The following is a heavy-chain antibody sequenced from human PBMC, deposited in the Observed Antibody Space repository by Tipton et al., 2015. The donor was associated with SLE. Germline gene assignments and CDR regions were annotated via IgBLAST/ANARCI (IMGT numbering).Heavy chain of an antibody. J-gene: IGHJ3*02. CDR2: IYSSGSP. D-gene: IGHD4-17*01. CDR3: ARVYGAYDAFDI. CDR1: GGSVNSGLYY. V-gene: IGHV4-61*02. Sequence: TLSLTCTVSGGSVNSGLYYWSWVRQPAGEGLEWIGRIYSSGSPNYNPSLKSRVSISLDTSKNQFSLKLSSVTAADTAMYYCARVYGAYDAFDIWGQGAMVTVSS.